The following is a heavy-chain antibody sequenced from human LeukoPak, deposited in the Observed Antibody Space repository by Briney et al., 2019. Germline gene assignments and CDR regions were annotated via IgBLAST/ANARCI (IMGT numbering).Heavy chain of an antibody. CDR2: IIPIFGTA. CDR1: GGTFSSYA. J-gene: IGHJ4*02. D-gene: IGHD2-2*01. V-gene: IGHV1-69*13. CDR3: ARDQYQLLTGAFDY. Sequence: ASVKVSCKASGGTFSSYAISWARQAPGQGLEWMGGIIPIFGTANYAQKFQGRVTITADESTSTAYMELSSLRSEDTAVYYCARDQYQLLTGAFDYWGQRTLVTVSS.